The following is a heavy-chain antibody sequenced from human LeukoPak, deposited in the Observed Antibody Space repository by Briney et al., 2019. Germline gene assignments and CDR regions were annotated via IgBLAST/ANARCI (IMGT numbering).Heavy chain of an antibody. CDR2: MNPNSGNT. CDR3: ARGGELLWFGELLYEGYYYYYGMDV. V-gene: IGHV1-8*01. Sequence: ASVKVSCKASGYTFTSYDINWVRQATGQGLEWMGWMNPNSGNTGYAQKFQGRVTMTRNTSISTAYMELSSLRSEDTAVYYCARGGELLWFGELLYEGYYYYYGMDVWGQGTTVTVSS. CDR1: GYTFTSYD. D-gene: IGHD3-10*01. J-gene: IGHJ6*02.